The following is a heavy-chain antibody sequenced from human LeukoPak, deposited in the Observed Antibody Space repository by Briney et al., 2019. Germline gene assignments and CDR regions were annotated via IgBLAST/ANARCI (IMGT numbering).Heavy chain of an antibody. CDR2: INHSGST. J-gene: IGHJ4*02. CDR3: ASLTHYGSETDLPDY. CDR1: GGSFSGYY. Sequence: SETLSLTCAVYGGSFSGYYWSWIRQPPGKGLEWIGEINHSGSTNYNPSLKSRVTISVDTSKNQFSLKLSSVTAADTAVYYCASLTHYGSETDLPDYWGQGTLVTVSS. V-gene: IGHV4-34*01. D-gene: IGHD3-10*01.